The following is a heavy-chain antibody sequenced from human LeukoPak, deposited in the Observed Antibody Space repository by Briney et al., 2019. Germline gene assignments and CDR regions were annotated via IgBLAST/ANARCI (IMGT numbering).Heavy chain of an antibody. V-gene: IGHV3-30-3*01. J-gene: IGHJ6*03. Sequence: GGSLRLSCAASGFTFSTYAMHWVRQAPGKGLDWVAAISYTGTNKYYAESVKGRFTISRDNSKNTLSPQMSSLRAEDTAVYYCAGGRGDYMDAWGKGTTVTVSS. CDR1: GFTFSTYA. CDR2: ISYTGTNK. CDR3: AGGRGDYMDA.